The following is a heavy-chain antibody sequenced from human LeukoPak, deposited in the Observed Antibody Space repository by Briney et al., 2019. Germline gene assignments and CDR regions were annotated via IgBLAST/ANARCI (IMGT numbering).Heavy chain of an antibody. J-gene: IGHJ2*01. CDR3: ARDRTYCSGGSCYFDWYFDL. CDR2: IYHSGST. V-gene: IGHV4-38-2*02. CDR1: GYSISSGYY. D-gene: IGHD2-15*01. Sequence: SETLSLTCAVSGYSISSGYYWGWIRQPPGKGLEWIGSIYHSGSTYYNPSLKSRVTISVDTSKNQFSLKLRSVTAADTAVYYCARDRTYCSGGSCYFDWYFDLWGHGTLVTVSS.